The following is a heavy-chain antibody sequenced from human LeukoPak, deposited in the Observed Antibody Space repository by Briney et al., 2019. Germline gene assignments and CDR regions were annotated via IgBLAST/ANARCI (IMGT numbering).Heavy chain of an antibody. D-gene: IGHD3-22*01. CDR3: AREKDYYDSSGYYSGSGDAFDI. J-gene: IGHJ3*02. V-gene: IGHV4-59*01. CDR1: GGSISSYY. Sequence: PSETLSLTCTVSGGSISSYYWSWIRQPPGEGLEWIGYIYYSGSTNYNPSLKSRVTISVDTSKNQFSLKLSSVTAADTAVYYCAREKDYYDSSGYYSGSGDAFDIWGQGTMVTVSS. CDR2: IYYSGST.